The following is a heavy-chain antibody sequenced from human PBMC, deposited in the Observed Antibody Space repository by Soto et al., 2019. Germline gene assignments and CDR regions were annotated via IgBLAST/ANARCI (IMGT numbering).Heavy chain of an antibody. CDR3: GRERDGSSWSSAEYLQH. J-gene: IGHJ1*01. CDR2: ISGYNGNT. V-gene: IGHV1-18*01. D-gene: IGHD6-13*01. CDR1: GYTFTSYG. Sequence: QVQLVQSGVEVKKPGASVKVSCKASGYTFTSYGIHWVRQAPGQGLEWMGWISGYNGNTHYAQKFQGRVTMTTDTSTPTAYMDLRNLRSDDTAVYYCGRERDGSSWSSAEYLQHWGQGTLVTVSS.